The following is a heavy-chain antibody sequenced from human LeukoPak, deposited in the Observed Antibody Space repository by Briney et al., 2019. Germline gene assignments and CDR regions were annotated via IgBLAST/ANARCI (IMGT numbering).Heavy chain of an antibody. Sequence: PSETLSLTCAVYGGSFSGYYWSWIRQPPGKGLEWIGEINHSGSTNYNPPLKSRVTISVDTSKNQFSLKLTSVTAADTAVYFCARGGWSLDLWGRGTLVAVSS. J-gene: IGHJ2*01. V-gene: IGHV4-34*01. CDR2: INHSGST. CDR1: GGSFSGYY. CDR3: ARGGWSLDL.